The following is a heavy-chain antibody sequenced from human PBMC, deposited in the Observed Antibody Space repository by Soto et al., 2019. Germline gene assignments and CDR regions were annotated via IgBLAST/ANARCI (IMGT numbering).Heavy chain of an antibody. CDR2: TYYRSKWYN. D-gene: IGHD6-19*01. J-gene: IGHJ5*02. Sequence: QVQLQQSGPGLVKPSQTLSLTCAISGDSVSSNSAAWNWIRQSPSRGLEWLGRTYYRSKWYNDYAVSVKSLITINPDASKNQFSLQLNSVTPEYTAVYYCARDRGEPYSSGWYVSGWFDPWGQGTLVTVSS. V-gene: IGHV6-1*01. CDR3: ARDRGEPYSSGWYVSGWFDP. CDR1: GDSVSSNSAA.